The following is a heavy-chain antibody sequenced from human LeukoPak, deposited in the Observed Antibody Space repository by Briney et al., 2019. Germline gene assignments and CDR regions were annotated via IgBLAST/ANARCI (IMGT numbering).Heavy chain of an antibody. J-gene: IGHJ6*03. D-gene: IGHD1-26*01. CDR1: GFTFSSYW. V-gene: IGHV3-7*01. CDR2: IKQDGSEK. Sequence: GSLRLSCAASGFTFSSYWMTWVRQAPGKGLEWVANIKQDGSEKYYVDSVKGRFTISRDNAENSLYLQMNSLRADDTAVYYCARDLSVTFYVYMDVWGKGTTVTVSS. CDR3: ARDLSVTFYVYMDV.